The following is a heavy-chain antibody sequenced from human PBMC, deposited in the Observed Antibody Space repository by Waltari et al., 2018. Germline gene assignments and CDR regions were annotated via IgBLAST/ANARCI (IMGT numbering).Heavy chain of an antibody. CDR3: IRDLAGAWGR. Sequence: DVQLVESGGGLVQPGGSLRLSCVDSGFIFSNYWMHWVRQVPGKGLLGVARINEDGTTTTYADSVRGRFAIYRDNARSTLYVQMNSLRVEDTAIYYCIRDLAGAWGRWGQGTLVTVSS. CDR1: GFIFSNYW. D-gene: IGHD1-26*01. J-gene: IGHJ1*01. V-gene: IGHV3-74*03. CDR2: INEDGTTT.